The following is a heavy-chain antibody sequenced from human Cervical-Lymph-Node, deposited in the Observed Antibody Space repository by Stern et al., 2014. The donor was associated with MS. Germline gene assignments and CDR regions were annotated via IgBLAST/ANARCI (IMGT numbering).Heavy chain of an antibody. D-gene: IGHD1-1*01. CDR3: AGLNSAYYYGMDV. V-gene: IGHV1-69*01. Sequence: QVQLVQSGAEVKKPGSSVKLSCTASGGTFSSDGISWVRQAPGQGLEWVGGIIPIFGTPNYAQKFQGRVTITADESTSTAYMELSSLRSEDTAVYSCAGLNSAYYYGMDVWGQGTTVTVSS. J-gene: IGHJ6*02. CDR2: IIPIFGTP. CDR1: GGTFSSDG.